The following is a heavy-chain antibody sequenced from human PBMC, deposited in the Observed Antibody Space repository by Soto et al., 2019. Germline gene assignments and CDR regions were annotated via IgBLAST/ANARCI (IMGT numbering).Heavy chain of an antibody. J-gene: IGHJ6*02. CDR3: ASGGYWVYYGMDV. CDR2: ISGSGGRT. Sequence: GGSLRLSCAASGFTFSSYVMSWVRQAPGKGLEWVSAISGSGGRTYYADSVKGRFTISRDNSEDTLYLQMNSLRAEDTAVYYCASGGYWVYYGMDVWGQGXTVTVPS. D-gene: IGHD3-22*01. V-gene: IGHV3-23*01. CDR1: GFTFSSYV.